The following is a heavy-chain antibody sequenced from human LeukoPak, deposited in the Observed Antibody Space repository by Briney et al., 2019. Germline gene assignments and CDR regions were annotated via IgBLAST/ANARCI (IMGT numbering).Heavy chain of an antibody. Sequence: SETLSLTCTVSGGSISSGGYYWSWIRQPPGKGLEWIGSIYYSGSTYYNPSLKSRVTISVDTSKNQFSLKLSSVTAADTAVYYCARDITYYDFWSGYSAHFDYWGQGTLVTVSS. V-gene: IGHV4-39*07. J-gene: IGHJ4*02. CDR2: IYYSGST. CDR3: ARDITYYDFWSGYSAHFDY. D-gene: IGHD3-3*01. CDR1: GGSISSGGYY.